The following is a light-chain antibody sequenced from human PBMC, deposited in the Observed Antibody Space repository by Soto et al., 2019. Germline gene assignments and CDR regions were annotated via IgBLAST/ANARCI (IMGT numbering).Light chain of an antibody. CDR2: EGI. CDR1: SSDIGTYNL. Sequence: QSVLTQPASVSGSPGQSITISCTGTSSDIGTYNLVSWYQHYPGKAPKLMIYEGIKRPSGVSNRFSGSKSGNTAFLTISGLQAEDEADYYCQAYDNSLGVSVLFGGGTKLTVL. CDR3: QAYDNSLGVSVL. V-gene: IGLV2-23*01. J-gene: IGLJ3*02.